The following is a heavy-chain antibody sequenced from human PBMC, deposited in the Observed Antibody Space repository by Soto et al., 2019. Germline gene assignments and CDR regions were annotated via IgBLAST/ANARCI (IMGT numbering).Heavy chain of an antibody. J-gene: IGHJ4*02. CDR2: IYYSGST. CDR3: ARGTPITMVRGVIPIDY. D-gene: IGHD3-10*01. CDR1: GGSVSSGSYY. Sequence: QVQLQESGPGLVKPSETLSLTCTVSGGSVSSGSYYWSWIRQPPGKGLEWIGYIYYSGSTNYNPSLKSRVNISVDTSKNQFSLKLSSVTAADTAVYYCARGTPITMVRGVIPIDYWGQGTLVTVSS. V-gene: IGHV4-61*01.